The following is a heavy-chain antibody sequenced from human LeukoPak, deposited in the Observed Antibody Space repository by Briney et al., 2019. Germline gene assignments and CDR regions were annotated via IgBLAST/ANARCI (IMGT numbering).Heavy chain of an antibody. V-gene: IGHV1-69*06. J-gene: IGHJ4*02. CDR2: IIPIFGTA. D-gene: IGHD6-13*01. CDR1: GGTFSSYA. Sequence: GSSVKVSCKASGGTFSSYAISWVRQAPGQGLEWMGGIIPIFGTANYAQKFQGRVTITADKSTSTAYMGLSSLRSEDTAVYYCARAGAVGGIAAAGGYYFDYWGQRTLGTVSS. CDR3: ARAGAVGGIAAAGGYYFDY.